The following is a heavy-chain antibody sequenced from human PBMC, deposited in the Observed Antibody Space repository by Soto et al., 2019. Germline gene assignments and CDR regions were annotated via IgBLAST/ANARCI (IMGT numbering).Heavy chain of an antibody. V-gene: IGHV4-39*01. Sequence: TSVTLSLTCTVSGGSISSSSYYWGWIRQPPWKGLEWIGSIYYSGSTYYNPSLKSRVTISVDTSKNQFSLKLSSVTAADTAVYYCARHVEGWFGELGGGAVDYWGQGTLVTVSS. J-gene: IGHJ4*02. CDR2: IYYSGST. D-gene: IGHD3-10*01. CDR3: ARHVEGWFGELGGGAVDY. CDR1: GGSISSSSYY.